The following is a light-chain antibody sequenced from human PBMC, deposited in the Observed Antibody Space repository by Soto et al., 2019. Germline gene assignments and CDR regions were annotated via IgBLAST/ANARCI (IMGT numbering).Light chain of an antibody. V-gene: IGKV1-5*01. Sequence: DIQMTQSPSTLSASVGDRVTITCRASQTINSFLAWYQQTPGKAPKLLIYDASSLQSGVPSRFSGGGSGTEFTLTISSLQPDDFATFHCQQYYIYPWTFGQGTKVEIK. CDR3: QQYYIYPWT. CDR1: QTINSF. CDR2: DAS. J-gene: IGKJ1*01.